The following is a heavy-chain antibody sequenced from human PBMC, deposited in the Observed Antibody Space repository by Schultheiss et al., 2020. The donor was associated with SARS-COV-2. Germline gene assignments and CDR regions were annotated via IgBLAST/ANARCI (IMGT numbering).Heavy chain of an antibody. CDR2: IYSGGST. Sequence: GGSLRLSCAASGFTFSSYAMSWVRQAPGKGLEWVSVIYSGGSTYYADSVKGRFTISRDNSKNTLYLQMNSLRAEDTAVYYCARVLAYSSRGRGYMDVWGKGTTVTVSS. V-gene: IGHV3-66*01. CDR3: ARVLAYSSRGRGYMDV. D-gene: IGHD6-13*01. CDR1: GFTFSSYA. J-gene: IGHJ6*03.